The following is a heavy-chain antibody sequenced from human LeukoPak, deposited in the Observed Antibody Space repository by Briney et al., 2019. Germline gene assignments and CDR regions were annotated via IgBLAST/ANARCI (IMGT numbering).Heavy chain of an antibody. CDR1: GYTLTELS. CDR2: FDPEDGET. J-gene: IGHJ4*02. D-gene: IGHD5-18*01. V-gene: IGHV1-24*01. CDR3: ATAAEELWLRMSGFDY. Sequence: ASVEVSCKVSGYTLTELSMHWVRQAPGRGLEWMGGFDPEDGETNYAQKFQGRVTITEATSTDTAYMELSSLRSEDTAVYYCATAAEELWLRMSGFDYWGQGTLVTVSS.